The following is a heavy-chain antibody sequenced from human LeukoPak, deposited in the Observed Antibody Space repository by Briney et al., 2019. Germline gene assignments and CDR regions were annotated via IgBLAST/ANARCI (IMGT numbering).Heavy chain of an antibody. CDR1: AFTFSNAW. J-gene: IGHJ4*02. CDR3: TTEERVSSGYCSGGSCYIDY. D-gene: IGHD2-15*01. V-gene: IGHV3-15*01. Sequence: GGSLRLSCAASAFTFSNAWMNWVRQAPGKGLEWVGRIKSKTDGGTTDYAAPAKGRFTISRDDSKNTLYLQMNSLKTEDTAVYYCTTEERVSSGYCSGGSCYIDYWGQGTLVTVSS. CDR2: IKSKTDGGTT.